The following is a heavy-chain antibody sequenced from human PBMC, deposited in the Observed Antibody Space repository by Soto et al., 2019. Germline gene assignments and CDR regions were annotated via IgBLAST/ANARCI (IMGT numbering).Heavy chain of an antibody. J-gene: IGHJ6*03. CDR2: ISSSSSYI. D-gene: IGHD2-15*01. CDR3: ARGGSGCSGGSCYRGGYYYYYMDV. CDR1: GFTFSSYS. Sequence: EVQLVESGGGLVKPGGSLRLSCAASGFTFSSYSMNWVRQAPGKGLEWVSSISSSSSYIYYADSVKGRFTISRDNAKNSLYLQMNSLRAEDTAVYYCARGGSGCSGGSCYRGGYYYYYMDVWGKGTTVTVSS. V-gene: IGHV3-21*01.